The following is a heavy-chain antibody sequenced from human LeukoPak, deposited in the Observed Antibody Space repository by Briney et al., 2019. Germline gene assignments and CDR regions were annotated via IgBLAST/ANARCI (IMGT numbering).Heavy chain of an antibody. CDR1: GGSISSNTYY. Sequence: SETLSLTCTVSGGSISSNTYYWGWIRQPPGKGLEWIGEINHSGSTNYNPSLKGRVTISVDTSKNQFSLKLSSVTAADTAVYYCARSPVDTAMVTGAAFDYWGQGTLVTVSS. V-gene: IGHV4-39*01. D-gene: IGHD5-18*01. CDR2: INHSGST. J-gene: IGHJ4*02. CDR3: ARSPVDTAMVTGAAFDY.